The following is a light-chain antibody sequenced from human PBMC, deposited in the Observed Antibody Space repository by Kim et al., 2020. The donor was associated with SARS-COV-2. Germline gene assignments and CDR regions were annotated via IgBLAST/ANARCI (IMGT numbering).Light chain of an antibody. CDR3: QQYYNLYT. V-gene: IGKV3D-15*01. CDR1: ETISTS. J-gene: IGKJ2*01. CDR2: GAS. Sequence: RSVSPGESATLSCGASETISTSLAWYQQRSGHVPRLLIHGASTRAAGVPSRFTGRGSGTEFTLTINSLQSEDFAVYYCQQYYNLYTFGQGTKLEI.